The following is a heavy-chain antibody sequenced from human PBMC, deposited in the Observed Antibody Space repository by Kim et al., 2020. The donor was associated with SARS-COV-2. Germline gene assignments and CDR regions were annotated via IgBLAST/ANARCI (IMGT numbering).Heavy chain of an antibody. CDR3: ARDLWWYSSSWPLGYYYYGMDV. J-gene: IGHJ6*02. CDR2: ISSSGSTI. D-gene: IGHD6-13*01. CDR1: GFTFSDYY. Sequence: GGSLRLSCAASGFTFSDYYMSWIRQAPGKGLEWVSYISSSGSTIYYADSVKGRFTISRDNAKNSLYLQMNSLRAEDTAVYYCARDLWWYSSSWPLGYYYYGMDVWGQGTTVTVSS. V-gene: IGHV3-11*04.